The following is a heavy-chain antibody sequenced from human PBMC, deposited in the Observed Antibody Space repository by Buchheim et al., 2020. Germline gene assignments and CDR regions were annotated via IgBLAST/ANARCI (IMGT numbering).Heavy chain of an antibody. D-gene: IGHD1-26*01. CDR1: GFTFSDYN. CDR3: AGGRIGSYYYFDF. V-gene: IGHV3-48*01. Sequence: EVQLVESGGGLLQPGGSLRLSCAASGFTFSDYNMNWVRQAPGKGMEWVSYISSGSDTIYYAASVKGRFTISRDNAKNSLYLQLNSLRAEDTDVYYCAGGRIGSYYYFDFWGQGTL. CDR2: ISSGSDTI. J-gene: IGHJ4*02.